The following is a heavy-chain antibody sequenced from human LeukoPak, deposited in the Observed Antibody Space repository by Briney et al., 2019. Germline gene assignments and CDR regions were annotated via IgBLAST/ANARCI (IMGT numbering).Heavy chain of an antibody. D-gene: IGHD4-11*01. CDR1: AFTFSNYW. CDR3: AKGRVTYDY. CDR2: IKPDGSEK. J-gene: IGHJ4*02. V-gene: IGHV3-7*01. Sequence: VGSLRLSCAASAFTFSNYWMSWVRQAPGKGLEWVASIKPDGSEKYYVDSVKGRFTISRDHAKNSLYLQMNSLRAEDTAVYYCAKGRVTYDYWGQGTLVTVSS.